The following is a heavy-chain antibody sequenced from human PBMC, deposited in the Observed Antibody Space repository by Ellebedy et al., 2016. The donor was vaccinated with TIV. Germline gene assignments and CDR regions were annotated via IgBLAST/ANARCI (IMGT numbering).Heavy chain of an antibody. CDR2: ISSSSSTI. Sequence: GESLKISXAASGFTFRSYSMNWVRQAPGKGLEWVSYISSSSSTIYYADSVKGRFSISRDNSKNTLYLQMNSLRAEDTAVYYCARGVIPAASDHYYYYGMDVWGQGTTVTVSS. D-gene: IGHD2-2*01. V-gene: IGHV3-48*01. CDR3: ARGVIPAASDHYYYYGMDV. J-gene: IGHJ6*02. CDR1: GFTFRSYS.